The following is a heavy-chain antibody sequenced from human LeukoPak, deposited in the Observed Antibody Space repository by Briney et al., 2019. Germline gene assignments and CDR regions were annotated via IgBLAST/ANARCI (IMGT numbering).Heavy chain of an antibody. CDR2: INHSGST. D-gene: IGHD2-15*01. CDR1: GGSFSGYY. J-gene: IGHJ5*01. Sequence: SETLSLTCAVYGGSFSGYYWSWIRQPPGKGLEWIGEINHSGSTNYNPSLKSRVTISVDTSKNQFSLKLSSLTAADTAVSYCASGRGSQFGRSWFDSWGQRTLVTVSS. V-gene: IGHV4-34*01. CDR3: ASGRGSQFGRSWFDS.